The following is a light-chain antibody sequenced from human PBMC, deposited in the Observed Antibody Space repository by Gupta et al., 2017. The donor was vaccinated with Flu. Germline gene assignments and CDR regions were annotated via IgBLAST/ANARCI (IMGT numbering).Light chain of an antibody. CDR2: GAS. Sequence: EIVLTRSPGTLSWSPGERGTLPCRASQSFSRSYLAWYQQKPGQAPRLLIYGASSRADGVPDRFSGSGSGTEFTLTFSRREPEDFAVYYCQQKSSSPYTFGQGTKVDIK. V-gene: IGKV3-20*01. J-gene: IGKJ2*01. CDR3: QQKSSSPYT. CDR1: QSFSRSY.